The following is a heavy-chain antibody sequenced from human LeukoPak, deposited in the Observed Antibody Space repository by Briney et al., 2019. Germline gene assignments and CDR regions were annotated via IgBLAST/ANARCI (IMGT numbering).Heavy chain of an antibody. D-gene: IGHD1-26*01. J-gene: IGHJ4*02. CDR2: VYTSGST. CDR1: GGSFTSYS. V-gene: IGHV4-4*07. CDR3: ARALRGSTTYYFDY. Sequence: SETLSITCSVSGVSGGSFTSYSWTWIRQSAEKGLEWIGRVYTSGSTNFNPSLQSRVTMLLDTSKNQFSLTLNSVTAADTAVYYCARALRGSTTYYFDYWGRGILVTVSS.